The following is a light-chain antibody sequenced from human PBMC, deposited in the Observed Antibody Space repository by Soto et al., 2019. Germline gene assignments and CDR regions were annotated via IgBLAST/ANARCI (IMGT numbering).Light chain of an antibody. CDR3: SSYAGSNNFVV. CDR2: EVS. CDR1: SSDVGDYNY. J-gene: IGLJ2*01. V-gene: IGLV2-8*01. Sequence: QSALTQPPSASGSPGQSVTISCTGTSSDVGDYNYVSWYQHQPGKAPKLMSYEVSKRPSGFPDRFSGSKSGNTASLTVSGLQADDEADYYCSSYAGSNNFVVFGGGTKLTVL.